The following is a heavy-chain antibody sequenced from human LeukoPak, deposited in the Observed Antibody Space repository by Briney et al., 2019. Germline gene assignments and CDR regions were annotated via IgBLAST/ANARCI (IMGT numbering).Heavy chain of an antibody. CDR1: GFTFSSYN. D-gene: IGHD3-16*01. CDR3: AKGGPFGQSYYYDYYYMDV. J-gene: IGHJ6*03. CDR2: ISYDGSNK. Sequence: RGSLRLSCAGSGFTFSSYNMNWVRQAPGKGLEWVAVISYDGSNKYYADSVKGRFTISRDNSKNTLYLQMNSLRAEDTAVYYCAKGGPFGQSYYYDYYYMDVWGKGTTVTVSS. V-gene: IGHV3-30*18.